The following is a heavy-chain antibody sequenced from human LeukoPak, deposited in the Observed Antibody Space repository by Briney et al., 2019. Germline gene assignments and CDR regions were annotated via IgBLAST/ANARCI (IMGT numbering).Heavy chain of an antibody. V-gene: IGHV4-59*01. CDR2: MYYSART. Sequence: SETLLHPFSVSGRSISSDFWRWIPAPPRKGLEYTVYMYYSARTHYTPSLKSRATISVHTSRNQVSLRLSSVTAADTAVYYCASVRVGASKLAEYIEYWGQGTLVTVSA. D-gene: IGHD1-26*01. CDR3: ASVRVGASKLAEYIEY. J-gene: IGHJ1*01. CDR1: GRSISSDF.